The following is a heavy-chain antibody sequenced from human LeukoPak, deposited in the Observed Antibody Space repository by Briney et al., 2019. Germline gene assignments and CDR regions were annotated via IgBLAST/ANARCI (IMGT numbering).Heavy chain of an antibody. Sequence: ASVKVSCTASGYTFTSYAMHWVRQAPGQRLEWMGWINAGNGNTKYSQKFQGRVTITRDTSASTAYMELSSLRSEDTAVYYCARPYDILTGSFDYWGQGTLVTVSS. CDR3: ARPYDILTGSFDY. D-gene: IGHD3-9*01. CDR1: GYTFTSYA. V-gene: IGHV1-3*01. J-gene: IGHJ4*02. CDR2: INAGNGNT.